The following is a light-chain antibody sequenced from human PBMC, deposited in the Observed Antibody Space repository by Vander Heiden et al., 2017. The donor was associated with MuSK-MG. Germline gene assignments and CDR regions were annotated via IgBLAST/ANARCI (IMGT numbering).Light chain of an antibody. Sequence: DIQLTQSPSSLSASVRDRVTITCRASQSISRYLNWYQKKVGKAPKLLIHTASTLQSGVPSRFSGSGSGTDFTLTISRVQPDDFATYYCQQSDRTPLTFGGGTKVEIK. CDR2: TAS. CDR3: QQSDRTPLT. CDR1: QSISRY. J-gene: IGKJ4*01. V-gene: IGKV1-39*01.